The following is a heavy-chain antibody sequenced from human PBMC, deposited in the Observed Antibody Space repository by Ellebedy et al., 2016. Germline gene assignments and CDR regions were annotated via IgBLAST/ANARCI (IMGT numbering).Heavy chain of an antibody. CDR2: ISHDGSHR. V-gene: IGHV3-30*18. D-gene: IGHD3-10*01. Sequence: GGSLRLXCTSSQFTLSGYAMHWVRQAPGKGLAWVAIISHDGSHRYYADSVQGRFSISRDDSKNTLYLQMTSLTPGDTAIYYCVKDSGVTLVRGYFHYWGQGTLVTVSS. CDR1: QFTLSGYA. J-gene: IGHJ4*02. CDR3: VKDSGVTLVRGYFHY.